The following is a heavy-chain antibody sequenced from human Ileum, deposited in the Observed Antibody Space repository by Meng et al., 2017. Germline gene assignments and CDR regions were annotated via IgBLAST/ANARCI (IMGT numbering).Heavy chain of an antibody. CDR3: AGRRPYGDYPISNY. CDR1: VYTVSSDV. J-gene: IGHJ4*02. V-gene: IGHV1-8*01. D-gene: IGHD4-17*01. Sequence: QVQLVQPGAAVNRPGASVKVSCKAYVYTVSSDVINWVRQATGQGLEWMGWMNPNSGNTNYAQKFHGRVTMTRNTSISTAYLELSSLISEDTAIYYCAGRRPYGDYPISNYWGQGTLVTVSS. CDR2: MNPNSGNT.